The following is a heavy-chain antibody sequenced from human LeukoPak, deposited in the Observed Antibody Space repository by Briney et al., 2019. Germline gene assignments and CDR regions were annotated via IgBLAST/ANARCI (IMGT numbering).Heavy chain of an antibody. CDR1: GYTFTSYD. Sequence: GASVKVSCKASGYTFTSYDINWVRQATGQGLEWMGWMNPNSGNTGYAQKFQGRVTMTRNKSISTAYMELSSLRSEDTAVYYCASQPFHTYYYDSSGYTNWFDPWGQGTLVTVSS. CDR3: ASQPFHTYYYDSSGYTNWFDP. J-gene: IGHJ5*02. D-gene: IGHD3-22*01. CDR2: MNPNSGNT. V-gene: IGHV1-8*01.